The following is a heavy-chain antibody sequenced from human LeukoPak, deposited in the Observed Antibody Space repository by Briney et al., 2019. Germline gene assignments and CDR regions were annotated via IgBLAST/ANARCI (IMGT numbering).Heavy chain of an antibody. CDR2: IKEDGSEK. V-gene: IGHV3-7*01. J-gene: IGHJ4*02. D-gene: IGHD3-10*01. CDR3: ARHWPEGGWFGETVYYFDY. Sequence: GSLRLSCAVSGFTFDHYWMTWVRQAPGKGLEWVANIKEDGSEKNYVDSVKGRFTISRDNAKNSLSLQVNSLRAEDTAVYYCARHWPEGGWFGETVYYFDYWGQGTLVTVSS. CDR1: GFTFDHYW.